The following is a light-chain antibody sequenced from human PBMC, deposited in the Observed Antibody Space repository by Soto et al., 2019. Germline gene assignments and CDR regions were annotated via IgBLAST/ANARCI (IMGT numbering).Light chain of an antibody. V-gene: IGLV2-14*03. J-gene: IGLJ2*01. CDR1: SSDIGYYDS. Sequence: QSALTQPASVSGSPGQSITISCTGTSSDIGYYDSVSWYQRHPGRVPKLIIYDVSGPPSGVSNRFSGSKFGVTASLTISGLQADDEADYYCAPYPYTKTHVVFGGGTKLTVL. CDR2: DVS. CDR3: APYPYTKTHVV.